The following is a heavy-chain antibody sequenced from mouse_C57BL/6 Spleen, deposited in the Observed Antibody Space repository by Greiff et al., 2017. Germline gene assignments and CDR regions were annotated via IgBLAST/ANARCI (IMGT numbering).Heavy chain of an antibody. J-gene: IGHJ1*03. CDR3: DRDLDYCGRSPDWDFDV. V-gene: IGHV5-4*01. D-gene: IGHD1-1*01. CDR1: GFTFRSYA. CDR2: ISDGGRYT. Sequence: QSVESGGCLVKAGGSLKLSCAASGFTFRSYAMSWVRQTPEKRLEWVATISDGGRYTYFPDKVKGPFTISRDNAKHNLYLTMSHLKTEDTAMYYGDRDLDYCGRSPDWDFDVWGTGTTVTVSS.